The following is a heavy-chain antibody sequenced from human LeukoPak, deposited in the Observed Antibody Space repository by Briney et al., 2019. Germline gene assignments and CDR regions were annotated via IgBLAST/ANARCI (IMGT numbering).Heavy chain of an antibody. CDR1: GYTFTSYD. CDR3: ARGTAAGRAADY. J-gene: IGHJ4*02. Sequence: GASVKVSCKASGYTFTSYDINWVRQATGQGLEWMGWMNPNSGNTGYAQKFQGRVTITRNTSISTAYMELSSLRSEDTAVYYRARGTAAGRAADYWGQGTLVTVSS. CDR2: MNPNSGNT. V-gene: IGHV1-8*03. D-gene: IGHD6-13*01.